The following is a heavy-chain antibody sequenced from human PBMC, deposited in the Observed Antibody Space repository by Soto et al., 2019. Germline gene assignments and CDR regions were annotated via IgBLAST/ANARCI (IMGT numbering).Heavy chain of an antibody. Sequence: KPSETLSLTCTVSGGPISSDDYYWSWIRQPPGKGLEWIGYIYFSGSTYYNASLKSRVTISLDTSKNQFSLRLSSVTSADTAVYYCAKASLYLRYLDYWGQGTLVTVSS. D-gene: IGHD3-9*01. CDR2: IYFSGST. J-gene: IGHJ4*02. V-gene: IGHV4-30-4*01. CDR3: AKASLYLRYLDY. CDR1: GGPISSDDYY.